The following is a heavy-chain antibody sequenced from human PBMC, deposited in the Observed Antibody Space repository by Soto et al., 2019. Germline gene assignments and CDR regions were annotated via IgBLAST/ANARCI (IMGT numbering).Heavy chain of an antibody. CDR3: AGGGITIFGVVSRVGGMDV. Sequence: QVQLVQSGAEVKKPGASVKVSCKASGYTFTSYGISWVRQAPGQGLEWMGWISAYNGNTNYAQKLQGRVTMTTDTATSTAYMERRSLRSDDRAVYYCAGGGITIFGVVSRVGGMDVWGQGTTVTVSS. J-gene: IGHJ6*02. D-gene: IGHD3-3*01. CDR2: ISAYNGNT. V-gene: IGHV1-18*04. CDR1: GYTFTSYG.